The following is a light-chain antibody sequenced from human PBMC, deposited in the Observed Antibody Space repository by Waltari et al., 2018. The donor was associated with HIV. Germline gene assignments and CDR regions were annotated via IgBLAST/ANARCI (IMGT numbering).Light chain of an antibody. J-gene: IGKJ1*01. V-gene: IGKV1-5*03. Sequence: DIQMTQSPSTLSASVGDRVTITCRASQSINSWLAWYQQKPGKDPKLLIYKASSLESGAPSRFSGSGSGTEFTLTISSLQPDDFATYYCQQYNSYTWTFGQGTKVEI. CDR3: QQYNSYTWT. CDR2: KAS. CDR1: QSINSW.